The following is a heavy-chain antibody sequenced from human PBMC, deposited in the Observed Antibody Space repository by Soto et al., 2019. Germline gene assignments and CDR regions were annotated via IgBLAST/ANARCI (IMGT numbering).Heavy chain of an antibody. D-gene: IGHD3-22*01. CDR3: ARGYDSSGYYDGDDAFDI. V-gene: IGHV4-34*01. J-gene: IGHJ3*02. CDR1: GWSFSGYY. CDR2: INHSGST. Sequence: SETLSLTCAVYGWSFSGYYWSWIRQPPGKGLEWIGEINHSGSTNYNPSLKSRVTISVDTSKNQFSLKLSSVTAADTAVYYCARGYDSSGYYDGDDAFDIWGHGTMVTVS.